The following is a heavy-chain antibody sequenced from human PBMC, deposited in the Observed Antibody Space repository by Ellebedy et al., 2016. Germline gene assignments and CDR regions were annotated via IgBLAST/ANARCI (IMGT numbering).Heavy chain of an antibody. CDR1: GFTFTDYA. V-gene: IGHV3-48*04. CDR3: ARETPENGEYYFDY. CDR2: ISWSSSTI. Sequence: GESLKISCAASGFTFTDYAMNWVRQAPGKGLEWVSYISWSSSTIYYADSVKGRFTISRDNAKNSLYLQMDSLRGEDTAVYYCARETPENGEYYFDYWGQGSLVTVSS. J-gene: IGHJ4*02. D-gene: IGHD1-1*01.